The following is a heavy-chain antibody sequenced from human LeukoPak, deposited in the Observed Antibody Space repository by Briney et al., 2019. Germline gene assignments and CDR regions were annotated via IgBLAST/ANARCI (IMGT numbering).Heavy chain of an antibody. J-gene: IGHJ5*02. Sequence: GASVKVSCKASGYTFTGYYMHWVRQAPGQGLEWMGWINPNSGGTNYAQKFQGRVTMTRDTSISTAYMELSRLRSDDTAVYYCARGEQQYYDFWSGYYRFSNQNNWFDPWGQGTLVTVSS. CDR3: ARGEQQYYDFWSGYYRFSNQNNWFDP. D-gene: IGHD3-3*01. CDR2: INPNSGGT. V-gene: IGHV1-2*02. CDR1: GYTFTGYY.